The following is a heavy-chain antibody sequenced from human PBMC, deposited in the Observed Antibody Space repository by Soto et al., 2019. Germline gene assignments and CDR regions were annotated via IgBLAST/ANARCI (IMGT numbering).Heavy chain of an antibody. Sequence: SETLSLTCTVSGGSVSSGSYYWSWIRQPAGKGLEWIGRVYTSGSTNYNPSLRSRVTMSVDTSKNQFPLKLNSVTAADTAVYYCARDRPIVATSGYGMDVWGQGTAVTVSS. V-gene: IGHV4-61*02. CDR2: VYTSGST. CDR1: GGSVSSGSYY. CDR3: ARDRPIVATSGYGMDV. D-gene: IGHD5-12*01. J-gene: IGHJ6*02.